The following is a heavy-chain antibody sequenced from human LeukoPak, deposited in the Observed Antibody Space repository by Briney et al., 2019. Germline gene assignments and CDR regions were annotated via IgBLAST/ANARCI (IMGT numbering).Heavy chain of an antibody. D-gene: IGHD6-19*01. CDR1: GFTFSSYA. J-gene: IGHJ4*02. Sequence: GGSLRLSCAASGFTFSSYAMSWVRQAPGKGLEWVSAISGSGGSTYYADSVKGRFTISRDNSKNTLYLQMNSLRAEDTAVYYCARGSSGWYGIDYWGQGALVNVSS. CDR3: ARGSSGWYGIDY. V-gene: IGHV3-23*01. CDR2: ISGSGGST.